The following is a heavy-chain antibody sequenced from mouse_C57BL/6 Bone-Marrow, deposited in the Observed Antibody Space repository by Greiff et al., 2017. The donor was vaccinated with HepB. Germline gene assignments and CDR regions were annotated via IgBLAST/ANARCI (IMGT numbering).Heavy chain of an antibody. V-gene: IGHV2-9-1*01. Sequence: QGQRQEEGKGRGEPGERGERAGTGAGDEGRGCGISGWRQPPGKGREWLGVRWTGGGTNDNSALKSRLSISKDNSKSQVFLKMNSLQTDDTARYYGASITRAYWGQGTLVTVSA. J-gene: IGHJ3*01. CDR1: GDEGRGCG. D-gene: IGHD1-1*01. CDR2: RWTGGGT. CDR3: ASITRAY.